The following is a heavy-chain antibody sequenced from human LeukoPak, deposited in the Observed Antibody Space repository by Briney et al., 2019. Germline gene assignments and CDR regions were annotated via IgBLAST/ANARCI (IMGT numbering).Heavy chain of an antibody. CDR3: AKAYNDILTGDHS. V-gene: IGHV3-23*01. Sequence: PGGSLRLSCVASGFTFSDYYMSWVRQAPGKGLEWVSGISGSGSSTYYADSVKGRFTISRDNSKNTLSLQMNSLRAEDTAVYYCAKAYNDILTGDHSWGQGTLVTVSS. CDR1: GFTFSDYY. D-gene: IGHD3-9*01. CDR2: ISGSGSST. J-gene: IGHJ4*02.